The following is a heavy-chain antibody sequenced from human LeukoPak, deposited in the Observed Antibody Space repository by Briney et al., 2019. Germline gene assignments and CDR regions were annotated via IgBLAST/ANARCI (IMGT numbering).Heavy chain of an antibody. J-gene: IGHJ4*02. CDR1: GYTFTGYY. V-gene: IGHV1-2*02. Sequence: ASVKVSCKASGYTFTGYYMHWVRQAPGQGLEWMGWINPNSGGTNYAQKFQGRVTMTRDTSISTAYMGLSRLRSDDTAVYYCASPLGELSPFFQFDYWGQGTLVTVSS. CDR2: INPNSGGT. D-gene: IGHD3-16*02. CDR3: ASPLGELSPFFQFDY.